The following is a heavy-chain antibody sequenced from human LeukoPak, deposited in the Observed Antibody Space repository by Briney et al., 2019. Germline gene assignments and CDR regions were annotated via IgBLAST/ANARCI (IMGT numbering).Heavy chain of an antibody. D-gene: IGHD1-26*01. J-gene: IGHJ4*02. CDR2: ITFSSSII. CDR3: AKDRGWELRYFDY. Sequence: PGGSLRLSCAASGFTFSSYSMNWVRQAPGKGLEWVSYITFSSSIIYYADSVKGRFTIARDNFKNTLYLQMNSLRAEDTAVYYCAKDRGWELRYFDYWGQGTLVTVSS. V-gene: IGHV3-48*01. CDR1: GFTFSSYS.